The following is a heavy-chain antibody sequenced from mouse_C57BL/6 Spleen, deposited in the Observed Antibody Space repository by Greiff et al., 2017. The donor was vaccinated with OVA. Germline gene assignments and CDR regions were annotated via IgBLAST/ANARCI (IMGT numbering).Heavy chain of an antibody. Sequence: VQLQQSGAELVKPGASVKLSCTASGFNIKDYYMHWVKQRTEQGLEWIGRIDPEDGENKYAPKFQGKATITADTSSNTAYLQLSSLTSEDTAVYYFARWYGNYWAMDYWGQGTSVTVSS. CDR2: IDPEDGEN. J-gene: IGHJ4*01. D-gene: IGHD2-10*02. V-gene: IGHV14-2*01. CDR3: ARWYGNYWAMDY. CDR1: GFNIKDYY.